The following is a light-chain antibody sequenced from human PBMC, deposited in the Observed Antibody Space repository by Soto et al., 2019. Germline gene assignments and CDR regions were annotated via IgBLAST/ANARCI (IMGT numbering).Light chain of an antibody. J-gene: IGLJ1*01. CDR3: GTWDTGLRAYV. CDR2: DND. CDR1: SSSSHIGHHS. V-gene: IGLV1-51*01. Sequence: QSVVTQPPSVSAAPGQKVTISCSGSSSSSHIGHHSVSWHQHLPGTAPKLLIYDNDQRPSGIPARFSGSKSATSATLDITGLQTGDEADYYCGTWDTGLRAYVLGTGTKVTVL.